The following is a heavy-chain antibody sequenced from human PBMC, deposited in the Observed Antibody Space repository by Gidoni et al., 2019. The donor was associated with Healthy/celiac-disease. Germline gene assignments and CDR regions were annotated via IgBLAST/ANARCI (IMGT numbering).Heavy chain of an antibody. CDR3: ARDGGLSYYYYGMDV. CDR1: GFTFSSYE. J-gene: IGHJ6*02. CDR2: ISSSGSTI. V-gene: IGHV3-48*03. Sequence: EVQLVESGGGLVQPGGSLRLSCAASGFTFSSYEMNWVRQAPGKGLEWVSYISSSGSTIYYADSVKGRFTISRDNAKNSLYLQMNSLRAEDTAVYYCARDGGLSYYYYGMDVWGQGTTVTVSS. D-gene: IGHD3-3*01.